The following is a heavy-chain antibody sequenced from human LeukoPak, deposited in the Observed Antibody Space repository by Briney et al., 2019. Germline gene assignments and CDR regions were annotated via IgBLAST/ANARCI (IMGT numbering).Heavy chain of an antibody. J-gene: IGHJ3*01. CDR3: ARGDRGGFDL. CDR2: VHSDGITT. D-gene: IGHD3-10*01. CDR1: GFTFSYYW. V-gene: IGHV3-74*01. Sequence: GGSLRLSCAASGFTFSYYWMHWVRQTPGEGLVWVSHVHSDGITTTYADSVKGRFTISRDNVKNTLYLQMNGLGAEDTAIYYCARGDRGGFDLWGQGTMVTVSA.